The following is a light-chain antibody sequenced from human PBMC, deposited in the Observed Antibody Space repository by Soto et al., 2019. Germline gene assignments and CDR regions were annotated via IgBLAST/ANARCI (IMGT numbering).Light chain of an antibody. Sequence: DIQLTQSPSTLSASVGDRVTITCRASQGISDWLAWYQQKPGRAPKLLISRTSNLERGVPSRFSGSGSGTEFTLTISSLQPDDFAVYYCQYQNDCCWTFGQGTKVEIK. V-gene: IGKV1-5*03. CDR3: QYQNDCCWT. CDR1: QGISDW. J-gene: IGKJ1*01. CDR2: RTS.